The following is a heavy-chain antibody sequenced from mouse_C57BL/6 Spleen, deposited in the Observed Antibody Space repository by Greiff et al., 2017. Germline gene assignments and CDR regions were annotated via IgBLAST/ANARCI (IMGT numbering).Heavy chain of an antibody. CDR1: GFTFSDYY. CDR3: ARVGVYAYAMDY. Sequence: DVKLVESEGGLVQPGSSMKLSCTASGFTFSDYYMAWVRQVPEKGLEWVANINYDGSSTYYLDSLKSRFIISRDNEKNILYLQMSSLKSEDTATYYCARVGVYAYAMDYWGQGTSVTVSS. CDR2: INYDGSST. V-gene: IGHV5-16*01. D-gene: IGHD1-1*01. J-gene: IGHJ4*01.